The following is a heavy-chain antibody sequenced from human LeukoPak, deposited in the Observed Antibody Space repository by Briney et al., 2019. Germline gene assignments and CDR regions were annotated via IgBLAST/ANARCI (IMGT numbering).Heavy chain of an antibody. CDR2: ITMNSVR. J-gene: IGHJ4*02. CDR1: GFSLSGYG. D-gene: IGHD2-2*01. V-gene: IGHV3-48*02. Sequence: GGSLRLSCSASGFSLSGYGMSWVRQAPGKGLEWVSYITMNSVRFYADSMKGRFTISRDNDKNSVYLQMSSLRDEDTAVYFCTRGRYQLLEPNDSWGQGSLVTVSS. CDR3: TRGRYQLLEPNDS.